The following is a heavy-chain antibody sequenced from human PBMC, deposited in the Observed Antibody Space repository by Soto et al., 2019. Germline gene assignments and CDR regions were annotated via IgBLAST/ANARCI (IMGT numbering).Heavy chain of an antibody. V-gene: IGHV1-2*04. J-gene: IGHJ5*02. CDR1: GYTFTGYY. CDR2: INPNSGGT. Sequence: GASVKVSCKASGYTFTGYYMHWVRQAPGQGLEWMGWINPNSGGTNYAQKFQGWVTMTRDTSISTAYMELSRLRSDDTAVYYCARGPQQPIYYDFWSSPAGLDPWGQGTLVTVSS. CDR3: ARGPQQPIYYDFWSSPAGLDP. D-gene: IGHD3-3*01.